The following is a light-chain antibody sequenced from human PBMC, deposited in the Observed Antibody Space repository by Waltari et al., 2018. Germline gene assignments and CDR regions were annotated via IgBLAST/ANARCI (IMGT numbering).Light chain of an antibody. Sequence: DIQMPQSPSTLSASLGDRVTITCRASQSICSWLAWYQQKPGKAPKLLIYKASSLESGVPSRFSGSGSGTEFTLTISSLQPDDFATYYCQQYNSYSWTFGQGTKVEIK. V-gene: IGKV1-5*03. J-gene: IGKJ1*01. CDR1: QSICSW. CDR2: KAS. CDR3: QQYNSYSWT.